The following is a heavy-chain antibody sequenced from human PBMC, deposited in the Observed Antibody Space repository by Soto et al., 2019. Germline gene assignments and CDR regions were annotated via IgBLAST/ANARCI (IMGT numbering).Heavy chain of an antibody. CDR3: ARDPVFRLTTVTTSWFDP. D-gene: IGHD4-17*01. Sequence: GASVKVSCKASGYTFTSYVISWVRQAPGQGLEWMGWISAYNGSTNYAQKLQGRVTMTTDTSTSTAYMELRSLRSDDTAVYYCARDPVFRLTTVTTSWFDPWGQGTLVTVSS. V-gene: IGHV1-18*01. CDR1: GYTFTSYV. J-gene: IGHJ5*02. CDR2: ISAYNGST.